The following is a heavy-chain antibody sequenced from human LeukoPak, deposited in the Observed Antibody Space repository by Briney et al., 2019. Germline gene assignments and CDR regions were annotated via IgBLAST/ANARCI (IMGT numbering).Heavy chain of an antibody. Sequence: PSETLSLTCTVSGGSISSGGYYWRWLRQHPGKGLEWIGYIYYSGSTYYNPSLKSRVTISVDTSKNQFSLKLSSVTAADTAVYYCARDVPPYCSGGSCASMDVWGQGTTVTVSS. CDR3: ARDVPPYCSGGSCASMDV. CDR2: IYYSGST. CDR1: GGSISSGGYY. V-gene: IGHV4-31*03. D-gene: IGHD2-15*01. J-gene: IGHJ6*02.